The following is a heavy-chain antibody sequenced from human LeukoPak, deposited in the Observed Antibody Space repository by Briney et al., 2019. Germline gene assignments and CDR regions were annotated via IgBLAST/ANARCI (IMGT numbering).Heavy chain of an antibody. CDR2: IYYSGST. J-gene: IGHJ6*03. Sequence: SETLYLTCTVSGGSISSSSYYWGWIRQPPGKGLEWIGSIYYSGSTYYNPSLKSRVTISVDTSKNQFSLKLSSVTAADTAVYYCARLLRQRYGSGSYNYYMDVWGKGTTVTISS. CDR1: GGSISSSSYY. CDR3: ARLLRQRYGSGSYNYYMDV. V-gene: IGHV4-39*07. D-gene: IGHD3-10*01.